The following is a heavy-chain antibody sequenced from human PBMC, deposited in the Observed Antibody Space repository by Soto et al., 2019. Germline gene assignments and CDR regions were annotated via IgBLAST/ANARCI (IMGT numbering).Heavy chain of an antibody. CDR2: ISGSGGST. D-gene: IGHD3-22*01. CDR1: GFTFSSYA. Sequence: GGSLRLSCAASGFTFSSYAMSWVRQALGKGLEWVSAISGSGGSTYYADSVKGRFTISRDNSKNTLYLQMNSLRAEDTAVYYCAKSPPPHYYDSSGSFDYWGQGTLVTVSS. CDR3: AKSPPPHYYDSSGSFDY. J-gene: IGHJ4*02. V-gene: IGHV3-23*01.